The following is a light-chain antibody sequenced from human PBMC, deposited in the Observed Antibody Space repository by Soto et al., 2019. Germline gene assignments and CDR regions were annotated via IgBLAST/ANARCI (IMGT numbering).Light chain of an antibody. V-gene: IGKV1D-8*03. CDR2: AAS. CDR3: QQFNTDPPLT. J-gene: IGKJ4*01. Sequence: VIWMTQSPSLLSASTGDRVTISCRMSQGISSYLAWYQQKPGKAPKVLISAASTLQSGVPSRFSGSGSGTEFTLTINSLQPEDFATYYCQQFNTDPPLTFGGGTKVDIK. CDR1: QGISSY.